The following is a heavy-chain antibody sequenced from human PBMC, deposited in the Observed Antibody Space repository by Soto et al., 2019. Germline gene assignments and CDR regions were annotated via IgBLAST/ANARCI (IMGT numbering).Heavy chain of an antibody. CDR1: GFTLSSYI. Sequence: DVQLAESGGGLVRPGGSLRLSCAASGFTLSSYIINWVRQAPGRGLEWVSSISTSSSYEYYADSVKGRFTISRDNAKNSLYLQMNSLRAEDTAVYYCARDPSPYDFWSGSKRPYGLDVWGQGTTVTVSS. CDR2: ISTSSSYE. D-gene: IGHD3-3*01. J-gene: IGHJ6*02. V-gene: IGHV3-21*01. CDR3: ARDPSPYDFWSGSKRPYGLDV.